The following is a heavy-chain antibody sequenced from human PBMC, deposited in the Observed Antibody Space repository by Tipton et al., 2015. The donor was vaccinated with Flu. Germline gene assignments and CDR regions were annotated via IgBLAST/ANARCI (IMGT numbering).Heavy chain of an antibody. V-gene: IGHV4-4*07. D-gene: IGHD4-17*01. CDR2: IFATGTA. J-gene: IGHJ4*01. CDR1: GEALGTHY. Sequence: GEALGTHYWTWFRQPAGERLEWIGRIFATGTAIYNPSLRSRVTMSVDTSKNQFSLYLTSVTAADTAVYYCARLPRRYGDYPLDYWGPGIMVTVSS. CDR3: ARLPRRYGDYPLDY.